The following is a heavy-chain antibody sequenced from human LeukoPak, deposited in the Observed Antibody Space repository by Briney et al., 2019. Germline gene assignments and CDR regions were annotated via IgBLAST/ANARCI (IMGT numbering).Heavy chain of an antibody. D-gene: IGHD2/OR15-2a*01. CDR3: ATYPVSSTYYFDY. CDR1: GFTFSSYA. J-gene: IGHJ4*02. Sequence: GGSLRLSCAASGFTFSSYAMSWVRQAPGKGLEWVSAISGSGGSTYYADSVKGRFTISRDNSKNTLYLQMNSLRAEDTAVYYCATYPVSSTYYFDYWGQGTLVTVSS. V-gene: IGHV3-23*01. CDR2: ISGSGGST.